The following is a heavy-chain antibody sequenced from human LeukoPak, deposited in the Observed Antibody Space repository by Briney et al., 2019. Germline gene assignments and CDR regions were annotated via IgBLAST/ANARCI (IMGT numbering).Heavy chain of an antibody. Sequence: SETLSLTCTVSGGSISSYYWSWIRQPPGKGLEWIGYIYYSGSTNYNPSLKSRVTISVVTSKNQFSLKLSSVTAADTAVYYCARHISGLDAFDIWGQGTMVTVSS. D-gene: IGHD3-22*01. CDR2: IYYSGST. CDR3: ARHISGLDAFDI. V-gene: IGHV4-59*08. CDR1: GGSISSYY. J-gene: IGHJ3*02.